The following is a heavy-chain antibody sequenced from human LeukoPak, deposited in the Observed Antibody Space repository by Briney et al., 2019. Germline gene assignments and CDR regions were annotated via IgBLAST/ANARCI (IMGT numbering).Heavy chain of an antibody. Sequence: ASVKVSCKASGYTFTCYYMHWVRQAPGQGLEWMGWINPNSGGTNYAQKFQGRVTMTRDTSISTAYMELSRLRSDDTAVYYCARAGYSSSWFLIGVGWGQGTLVTVSS. V-gene: IGHV1-2*02. CDR3: ARAGYSSSWFLIGVG. CDR1: GYTFTCYY. CDR2: INPNSGGT. D-gene: IGHD6-13*01. J-gene: IGHJ4*02.